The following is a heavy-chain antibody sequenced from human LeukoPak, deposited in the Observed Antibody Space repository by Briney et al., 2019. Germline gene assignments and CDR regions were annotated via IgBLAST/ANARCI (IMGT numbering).Heavy chain of an antibody. Sequence: GGSLRLSCVASGFTSSSYWMRCVREAPGKGLEWVANIKQDGSEKYYVDSVKGRFTISRDNAKNSLYLQMNSLRAEDTAVYYCARGAWTFDYWGQGTLVSVSS. V-gene: IGHV3-7*01. CDR1: GFTSSSYW. J-gene: IGHJ4*02. D-gene: IGHD3/OR15-3a*01. CDR3: ARGAWTFDY. CDR2: IKQDGSEK.